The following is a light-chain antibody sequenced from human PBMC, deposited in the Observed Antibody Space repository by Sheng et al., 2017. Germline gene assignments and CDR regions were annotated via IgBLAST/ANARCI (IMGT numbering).Light chain of an antibody. Sequence: EVVLTQSPATLSLSPGERATLSCRASQRLSSYLAWYQQKPGQAPRLLIYDISNRATGIPDRFSGSGSGTNFTLTIYSLQPEDYADYYCQQRSNWPLSLTFGGGTKVEIK. CDR3: QQRSNWPLSLT. CDR2: DIS. J-gene: IGKJ4*01. CDR1: QRLSSY. V-gene: IGKV3-11*01.